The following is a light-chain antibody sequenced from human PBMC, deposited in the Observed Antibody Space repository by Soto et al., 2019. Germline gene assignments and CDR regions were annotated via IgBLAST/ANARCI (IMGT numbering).Light chain of an antibody. Sequence: DIQMTQSPSSLSASVGDRVTISCRASQGITTRLAWFQQKPGKVPKLLIYAASTLQSGVPSRFRGSGSGTDFILTISSLQPEDVATYYCQNYYSAPHTFGQGTKVEIK. CDR1: QGITTR. CDR3: QNYYSAPHT. V-gene: IGKV1-27*01. CDR2: AAS. J-gene: IGKJ1*01.